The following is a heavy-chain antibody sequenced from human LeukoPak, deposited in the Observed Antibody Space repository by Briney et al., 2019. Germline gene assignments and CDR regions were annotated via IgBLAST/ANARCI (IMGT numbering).Heavy chain of an antibody. D-gene: IGHD2-15*01. CDR1: GYTFTGYY. Sequence: ASVKASCKASGYTFTGYYMHWVRQAPGQGLEWMGWINPNSGGTNYAQKFQGWVTMTRDTSISTAYMELSRLRSDDTAVYYCARTYCSGGSCYDYWGQGTLVTVSS. CDR2: INPNSGGT. CDR3: ARTYCSGGSCYDY. J-gene: IGHJ4*02. V-gene: IGHV1-2*04.